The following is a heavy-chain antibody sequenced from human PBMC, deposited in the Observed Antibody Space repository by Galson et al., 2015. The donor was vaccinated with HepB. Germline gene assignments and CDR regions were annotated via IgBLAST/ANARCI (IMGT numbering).Heavy chain of an antibody. CDR3: ARGPLRRHYYYYYYMDI. CDR2: MNPNSGNT. CDR1: GYTFTSYD. V-gene: IGHV1-8*01. J-gene: IGHJ6*03. Sequence: SVKVSCKASGYTFTSYDINWVRQATGQGLEWMGWMNPNSGNTGYAQKFQDRVTMTRNTSISTAYMELSSLRPEDTAVYYCARGPLRRHYYYYYYMDIWGKGTTVTVSS.